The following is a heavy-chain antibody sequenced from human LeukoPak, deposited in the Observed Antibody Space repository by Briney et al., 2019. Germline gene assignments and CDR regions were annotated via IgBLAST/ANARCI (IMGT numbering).Heavy chain of an antibody. V-gene: IGHV4-31*03. D-gene: IGHD3-3*01. CDR1: GGSISSGGYY. J-gene: IGHJ3*02. Sequence: SETLSLTCTVSGGSISSGGYYWSWIRQHPGKGLEWIGYIYYRGSTYYNPSLKSRVTISVDTSKNQFSLKLSSVTAADTAVYYCASSPENYDFWSGPRDAFDIWGQGTMVTVSS. CDR3: ASSPENYDFWSGPRDAFDI. CDR2: IYYRGST.